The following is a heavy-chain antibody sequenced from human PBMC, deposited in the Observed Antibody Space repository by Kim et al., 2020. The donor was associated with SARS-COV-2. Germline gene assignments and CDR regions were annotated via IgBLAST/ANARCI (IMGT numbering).Heavy chain of an antibody. Sequence: GGSLRLSCAASGFTFSSYWMHWVRQAPGKGLVWVSRINSDGSSTSYADSVKGRFTISRDNAKNTLYLQMNSLRAEDTAVYYCARGSRLGHPLWFGELSFHDYWGQGTLVTFSS. J-gene: IGHJ4*02. CDR3: ARGSRLGHPLWFGELSFHDY. D-gene: IGHD3-10*01. CDR1: GFTFSSYW. CDR2: INSDGSST. V-gene: IGHV3-74*01.